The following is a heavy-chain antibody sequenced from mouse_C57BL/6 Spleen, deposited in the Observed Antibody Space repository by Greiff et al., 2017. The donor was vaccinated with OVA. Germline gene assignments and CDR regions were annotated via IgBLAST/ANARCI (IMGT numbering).Heavy chain of an antibody. CDR1: GYSITSGYY. Sequence: VQLKESGPGLVKPSQSLSLTCSVTGYSITSGYYCNWIRQFPGNKLEWMGYISYDGSNNYNPSLKNRISITRDTSKNQFFLKLNSVTTEDTATYYCARGPRYGSSYGYFDYWGQGTTLTVSS. V-gene: IGHV3-6*01. J-gene: IGHJ2*01. CDR2: ISYDGSN. D-gene: IGHD1-1*01. CDR3: ARGPRYGSSYGYFDY.